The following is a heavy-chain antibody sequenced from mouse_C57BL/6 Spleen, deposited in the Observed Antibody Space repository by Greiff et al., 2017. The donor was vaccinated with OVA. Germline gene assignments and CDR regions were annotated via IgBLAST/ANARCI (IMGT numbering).Heavy chain of an antibody. J-gene: IGHJ2*01. D-gene: IGHD1-1*01. V-gene: IGHV1-64*01. CDR3: ARGHYGSSPYYFDY. CDR1: GYTFTSYW. Sequence: QVQLKQPGAELVKPGASVKLSCKASGYTFTSYWMHWVKQRPGQGLEWIGMIHPNSGSTNYNEKFKSKATLTVDKSSSTAYMQLSSLPSEDSAVYYCARGHYGSSPYYFDYWGQGTTLTVSS. CDR2: IHPNSGST.